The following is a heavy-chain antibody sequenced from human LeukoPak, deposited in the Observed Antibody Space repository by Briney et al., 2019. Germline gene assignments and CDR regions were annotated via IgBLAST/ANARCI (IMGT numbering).Heavy chain of an antibody. CDR1: GFXFSSYR. Sequence: GGSLRLSCAASGFXFSSYRINWVRQAPGKGLEWVSYISSSGSTIYYADSVKGRFTISRDNAKNSLYLQMNSLRAEDTAVYYCARVDYCGGDCYSSTLYYYYGMDVWGQGTTVTVSS. CDR2: ISSSGSTI. V-gene: IGHV3-48*04. J-gene: IGHJ6*02. D-gene: IGHD2-21*02. CDR3: ARVDYCGGDCYSSTLYYYYGMDV.